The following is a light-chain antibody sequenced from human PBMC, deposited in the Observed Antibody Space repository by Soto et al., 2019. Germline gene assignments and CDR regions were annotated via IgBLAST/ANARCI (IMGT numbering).Light chain of an antibody. J-gene: IGLJ1*01. V-gene: IGLV2-14*01. Sequence: QSALTQPASVSGSPGQSITISCTGTSSDVGGYNYVSWYQQHPGKAPKLMIYEVSNRPSGVYNRLYGSKSGNTASLTISGLQEEDEADYYCSSYTSSSTHYVFGTGTNVNVL. CDR3: SSYTSSSTHYV. CDR1: SSDVGGYNY. CDR2: EVS.